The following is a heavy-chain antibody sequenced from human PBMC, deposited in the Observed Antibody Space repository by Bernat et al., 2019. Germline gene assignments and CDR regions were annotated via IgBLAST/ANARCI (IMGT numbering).Heavy chain of an antibody. CDR1: GGSISSYY. CDR2: IYYSGST. Sequence: QVQLQESGPGLVKPSETLSLTCTVSGGSISSYYWSWIRQPPGKGLEWIGYIYYSGSTNYNPSLKSRVTISVDTSKNQFSLKLSSVTAADTAVYYCARGDIVLRGDAFDIWGQGTMVTVSS. J-gene: IGHJ3*02. D-gene: IGHD2-8*01. V-gene: IGHV4-59*08. CDR3: ARGDIVLRGDAFDI.